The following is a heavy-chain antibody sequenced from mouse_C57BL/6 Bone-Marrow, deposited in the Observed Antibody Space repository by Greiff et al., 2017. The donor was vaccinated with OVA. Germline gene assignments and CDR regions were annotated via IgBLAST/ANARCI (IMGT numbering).Heavy chain of an antibody. V-gene: IGHV7-1*01. D-gene: IGHD2-4*01. CDR3: ARGPLYYDYYWYFDV. J-gene: IGHJ1*03. CDR2: SRNKANDYTT. CDR1: GFTFSDFY. Sequence: EVKLVESGGGLVQSGRSLRLSCAPSGFTFSDFYMEWVRQAPGKGLEWIAASRNKANDYTTEYSASVKGRFIVSRDTSQSILYLQMNALRAEDTAIYYCARGPLYYDYYWYFDVWGTGTTVTVSS.